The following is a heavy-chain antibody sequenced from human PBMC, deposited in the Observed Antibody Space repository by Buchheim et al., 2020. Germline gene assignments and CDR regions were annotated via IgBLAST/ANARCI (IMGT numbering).Heavy chain of an antibody. Sequence: QVPLVESGGGLVKPGGSLRLSCAASGFTFSDYFMTWIRPAPGKGLECVSYIRSSGNTMSYTDSVKGRFTISRDHAKNSLFLQVNSLRAEDTAVYYCARVVNWTRLDPWGQGTL. CDR2: IRSSGNTM. V-gene: IGHV3-11*01. CDR3: ARVVNWTRLDP. D-gene: IGHD1-20*01. J-gene: IGHJ5*02. CDR1: GFTFSDYF.